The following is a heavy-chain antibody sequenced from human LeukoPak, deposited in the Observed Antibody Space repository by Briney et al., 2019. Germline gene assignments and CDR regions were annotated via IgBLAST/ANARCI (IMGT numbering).Heavy chain of an antibody. CDR1: GFTFSSYA. V-gene: IGHV3-23*01. CDR2: ISGSGGST. D-gene: IGHD5-12*01. CDR3: AKEFALYSGYDGEDWFDP. J-gene: IGHJ5*02. Sequence: GGSLRLSCAASGFTFSSYAMSWVRQAPGKGLEWVSAISGSGGSTYYADSVKGRFTISRDNSKNTLYLQMNSLRAEDTAVYYCAKEFALYSGYDGEDWFDPWGQGTLVTVSS.